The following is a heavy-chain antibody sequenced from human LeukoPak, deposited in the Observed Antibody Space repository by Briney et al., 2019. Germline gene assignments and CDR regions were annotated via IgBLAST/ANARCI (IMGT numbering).Heavy chain of an antibody. CDR2: IYYSGST. V-gene: IGHV4-59*01. CDR3: SRGGDSSGYYYPVFDY. D-gene: IGHD3-22*01. CDR1: GGSISSYY. Sequence: SETLSLTCTVSGGSISSYYWSWIRQPPGKGLEGIGYIYYSGSTNYNPSLKSRVTISVETSKNQFSLKLTSVTPAATAVYYCSRGGDSSGYYYPVFDYWGQGTLVTVSS. J-gene: IGHJ4*02.